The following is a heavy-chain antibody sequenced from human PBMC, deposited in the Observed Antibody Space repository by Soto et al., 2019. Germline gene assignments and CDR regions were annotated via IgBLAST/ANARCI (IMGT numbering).Heavy chain of an antibody. J-gene: IGHJ6*03. CDR1: GYTFTSYA. D-gene: IGHD3-10*01. Sequence: ASVKVSCKASGYTFTSYAMHWVRQAPGQRLEWMGWINAGNGNTKYSQKFQGRVTITRDTSASTAYMELSSLRSEDTAVYYCALLWFGERPPYYYYYMDVWGKGTTVTVSS. CDR3: ALLWFGERPPYYYYYMDV. CDR2: INAGNGNT. V-gene: IGHV1-3*01.